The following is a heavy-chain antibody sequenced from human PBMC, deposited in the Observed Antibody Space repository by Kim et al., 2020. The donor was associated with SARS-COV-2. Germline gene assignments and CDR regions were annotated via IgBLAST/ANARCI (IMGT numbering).Heavy chain of an antibody. CDR3: TANYGDYNY. CDR1: GFTFSNAW. D-gene: IGHD4-17*01. J-gene: IGHJ4*02. CDR2: IKSKTDGGTA. Sequence: GGSLRLSCAASGFTFSNAWVTWVRQAPGKGLDWVGRIKSKTDGGTADYAAPVKGRFTISRDDSKTTLYLQMNSLKTEDTAVYYCTANYGDYNYWGRGTLVTVSS. V-gene: IGHV3-15*01.